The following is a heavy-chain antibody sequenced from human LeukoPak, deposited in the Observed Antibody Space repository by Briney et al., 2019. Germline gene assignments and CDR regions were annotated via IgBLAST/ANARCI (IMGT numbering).Heavy chain of an antibody. J-gene: IGHJ6*03. CDR1: GFTFSSYA. V-gene: IGHV3-23*01. CDR2: ISSSGGST. Sequence: GGSPRLSCAASGFTFSSYAMSWVRQAPGKGLEWVSGISSSGGSTYYADSVKGRFTISRDNSKNTLYLQMNSLRAEDTAVYYCAGAAVAGTSYYYYYMDVWGKGTTVTVSS. D-gene: IGHD6-19*01. CDR3: AGAAVAGTSYYYYYMDV.